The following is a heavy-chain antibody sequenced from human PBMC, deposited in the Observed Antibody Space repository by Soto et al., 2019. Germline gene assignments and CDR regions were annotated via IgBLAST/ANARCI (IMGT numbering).Heavy chain of an antibody. J-gene: IGHJ4*02. CDR1: GGTFSGYV. D-gene: IGHD3-16*01. V-gene: IGHV1-69*01. CDR2: FVPLFGTT. CDR3: ATHGLGVSSPPYFDN. Sequence: QLVQSGSEVKKPGSSVKVSCQASGGTFSGYVVTWVRQAPGQGLEWMGEFVPLFGTTNYAQRFSGRITITAEESTSTAYMEXXTLRSDDTAVYYCATHGLGVSSPPYFDNWGQGTLVTVSS.